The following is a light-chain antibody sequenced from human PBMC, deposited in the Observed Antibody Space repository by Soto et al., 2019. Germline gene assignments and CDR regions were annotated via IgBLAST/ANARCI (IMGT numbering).Light chain of an antibody. CDR1: QSISTW. CDR3: QQYKDNPWT. Sequence: DIQMTQSPSTLSASVGDRVTITCRASQSISTWLAWYQQKPGKAPKVLIYDASRLESGVPSRFGGSGSGSEFTLTISNLQPDDFATYYCQQYKDNPWTFGQGTKVDIK. V-gene: IGKV1-5*01. CDR2: DAS. J-gene: IGKJ1*01.